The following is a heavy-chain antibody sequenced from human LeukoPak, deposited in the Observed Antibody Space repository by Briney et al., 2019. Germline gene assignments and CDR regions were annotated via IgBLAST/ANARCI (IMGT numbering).Heavy chain of an antibody. CDR1: GYTFTSYG. Sequence: ASVKVSCKASGYTFTSYGISWVRQAPGQGLEWMGRISAYNGNTNYAQKLQGRVTMTTDTSTSTAYMELRSLRSDDTAVYYCASDKPTVTTPNWFDPWGQGTLVTVSS. V-gene: IGHV1-18*01. D-gene: IGHD4-17*01. CDR2: ISAYNGNT. J-gene: IGHJ5*02. CDR3: ASDKPTVTTPNWFDP.